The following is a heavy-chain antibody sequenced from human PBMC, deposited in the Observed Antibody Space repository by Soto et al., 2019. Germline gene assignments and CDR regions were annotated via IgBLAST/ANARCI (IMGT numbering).Heavy chain of an antibody. CDR3: ACDYEVQHYGMDV. CDR2: ISYDGSNK. V-gene: IGHV3-30-3*01. Sequence: QVQLVESGGGVVQPGRSLRLSCAASGFTFSSYAMHWVRQAPGKGLEWVAVISYDGSNKYYADSVKGRFTISRDNSKNTLYLQMNSLRAEDTAVYYGACDYEVQHYGMDVWGQGTTVTVSS. D-gene: IGHD3-22*01. CDR1: GFTFSSYA. J-gene: IGHJ6*02.